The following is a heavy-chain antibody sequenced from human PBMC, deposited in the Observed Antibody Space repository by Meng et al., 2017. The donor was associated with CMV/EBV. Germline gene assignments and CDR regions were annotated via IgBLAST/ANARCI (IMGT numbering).Heavy chain of an antibody. CDR1: GFTFSRYW. D-gene: IGHD3-3*01. CDR2: INSDGSRT. V-gene: IGHV3-74*01. J-gene: IGHJ6*02. CDR3: AKEPDTYYDFWSGYYYYYYGMDV. Sequence: GESLKISCAGLGFTFSRYWMHWVRQAPGKGLVWVSRINSDGSRTRDADSVKGRFTISRDNSKNTLYLQMNSLRAEDTAVYYCAKEPDTYYDFWSGYYYYYYGMDVWGQGTTVTVSS.